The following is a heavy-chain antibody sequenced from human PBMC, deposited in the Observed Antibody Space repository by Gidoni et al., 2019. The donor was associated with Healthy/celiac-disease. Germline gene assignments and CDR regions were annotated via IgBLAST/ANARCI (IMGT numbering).Heavy chain of an antibody. CDR2: INTNTGNP. J-gene: IGHJ6*03. D-gene: IGHD2-15*01. Sequence: VRQAPGQGLEWMGWINTNTGNPTYAQGFTGRFVFSLDTSVSTAYLQISSLKAEDTAVYYCARATQTIYPPGYYYYYMDVWGKGTTVTVSS. CDR3: ARATQTIYPPGYYYYYMDV. V-gene: IGHV7-4-1*02.